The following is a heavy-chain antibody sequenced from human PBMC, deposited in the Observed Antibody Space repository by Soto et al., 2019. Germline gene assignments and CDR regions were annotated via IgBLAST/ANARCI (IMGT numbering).Heavy chain of an antibody. CDR2: IYYSGST. Sequence: QLQLQESGPGLVKPSETLSLTCTVSGGSITSSTYYWGWIRQPPGKGLEWIGRIYYSGSTTYKPSLKSRLTISIDTSSNQFSLRLTSVTAADTAVYYCARHGLRSWTGATDYFDYWGQGTLVTVSS. J-gene: IGHJ4*02. V-gene: IGHV4-39*01. CDR1: GGSITSSTYY. CDR3: ARHGLRSWTGATDYFDY. D-gene: IGHD2-2*01.